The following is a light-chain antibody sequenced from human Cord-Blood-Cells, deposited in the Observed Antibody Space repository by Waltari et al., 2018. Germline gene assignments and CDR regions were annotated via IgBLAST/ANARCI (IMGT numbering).Light chain of an antibody. J-gene: IGKJ4*01. CDR1: QSVSSY. V-gene: IGKV3-11*01. CDR2: DAS. Sequence: EIVLTQSPATLSLSPGERAPLPCRASQSVSSYLAWYQQKPGQAPRLLIYDASNRATGITARFSGSGSGTDFTLTISSLEPEDFAVYYCQQRSNWPPLTFGGGTKVEIK. CDR3: QQRSNWPPLT.